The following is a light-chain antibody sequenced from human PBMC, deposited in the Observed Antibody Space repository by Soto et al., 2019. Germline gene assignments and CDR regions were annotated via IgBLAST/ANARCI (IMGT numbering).Light chain of an antibody. CDR2: EDN. V-gene: IGLV2-23*01. Sequence: QSALTQPASVSGSPGQSITISCTGTNSDVGGYDRVSWYQQHPAKAPTLMIYEDNKRPAVVSQRFAGYKSGNTASLTSSGHQAEEDADYYGGSSVGGPIWVFGGGTKLTVL. CDR3: GSSVGGPIWV. CDR1: NSDVGGYDR. J-gene: IGLJ3*02.